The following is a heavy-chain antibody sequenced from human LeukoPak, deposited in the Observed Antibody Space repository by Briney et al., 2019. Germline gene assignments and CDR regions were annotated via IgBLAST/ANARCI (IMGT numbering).Heavy chain of an antibody. V-gene: IGHV1-2*02. D-gene: IGHD6-13*01. J-gene: IGHJ4*02. CDR2: INPNSGGT. Sequence: ASVKVSCKASGYTFTGYYMHRVRQAPGQGLEWMGWINPNSGGTNYAQKFQGRVTMTRDTSISTAYMELSRLRSDDTAVYYCARGQAAAGLLPFDYWGQGTLVTVSS. CDR1: GYTFTGYY. CDR3: ARGQAAAGLLPFDY.